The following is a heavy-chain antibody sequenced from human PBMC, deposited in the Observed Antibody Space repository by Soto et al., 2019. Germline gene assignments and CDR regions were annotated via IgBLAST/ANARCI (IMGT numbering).Heavy chain of an antibody. V-gene: IGHV1-18*04. CDR1: CYTFTSYG. Sequence: GXSGQVSFKASCYTFTSYGISWVRQAPGQGLEWMGWISAYNGNTNYAQKLQGRVTMTTDTSTSTAYMELRSLRSDDTAVYYCARAFFGYCSSTSCHYGMDVWGQGTTVTVSS. D-gene: IGHD2-2*01. CDR3: ARAFFGYCSSTSCHYGMDV. J-gene: IGHJ6*02. CDR2: ISAYNGNT.